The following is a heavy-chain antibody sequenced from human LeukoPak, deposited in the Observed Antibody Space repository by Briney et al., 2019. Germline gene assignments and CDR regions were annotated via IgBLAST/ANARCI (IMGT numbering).Heavy chain of an antibody. D-gene: IGHD6-13*01. Sequence: ASVKVSCKASGYTFTSYYMHWVRQAPGQGLEWMGIINPSGGSTSYAQKFQGRVTMTRDTSTSTVYMELSSLRSEDTAVYYCARELPDSSSRYDGFDYWGQGTLVTVSS. CDR3: ARELPDSSSRYDGFDY. CDR2: INPSGGST. CDR1: GYTFTSYY. V-gene: IGHV1-46*01. J-gene: IGHJ4*02.